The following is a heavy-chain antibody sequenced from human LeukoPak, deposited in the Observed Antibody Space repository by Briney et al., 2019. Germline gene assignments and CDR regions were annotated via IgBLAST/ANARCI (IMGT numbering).Heavy chain of an antibody. Sequence: PGGSLRLSCAASGFTFDDYAMAWVRQGPGKGLEWGSNSNWNGGSIAYDVSVQGRLPIPRHTAKNSLYMQMHSLRAEDTAFSYCARDLYGGTVNWFAPRGQGTLVTVSS. CDR3: ARDLYGGTVNWFAP. V-gene: IGHV3-20*04. CDR1: GFTFDDYA. J-gene: IGHJ5*02. D-gene: IGHD4-23*01. CDR2: SNWNGGSI.